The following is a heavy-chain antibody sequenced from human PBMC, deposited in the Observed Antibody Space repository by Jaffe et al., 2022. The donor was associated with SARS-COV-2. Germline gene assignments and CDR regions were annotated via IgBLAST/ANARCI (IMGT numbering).Heavy chain of an antibody. CDR3: TRDGDGVPCEY. V-gene: IGHV3-53*01. Sequence: EVQLVESGGGLIQPGGSLRLSCAASGLTVNGNSMNWVRQAPGKGLEWVSIIYSGGSTYYADSVKGRFTISRDNSKNTLHLQMNSLRAEDTAVYYCTRDGDGVPCEYWGQGTLVTVSS. J-gene: IGHJ4*02. CDR2: IYSGGST. D-gene: IGHD2-21*02. CDR1: GLTVNGNS.